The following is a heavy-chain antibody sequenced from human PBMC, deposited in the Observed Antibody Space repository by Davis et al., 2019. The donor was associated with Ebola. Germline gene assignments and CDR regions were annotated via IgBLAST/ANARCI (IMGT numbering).Heavy chain of an antibody. V-gene: IGHV3-7*01. CDR1: GFTFSSYW. CDR3: AKDQTVTTLGNYYYYYGMDV. J-gene: IGHJ6*02. Sequence: GGSLRLSCAASGFTFSSYWMSWIRQPPGKGLEWVANIKQDGSNKYYADSVKGRFTISRGTSKNTLYLQMNSLRAEDTAVYYCAKDQTVTTLGNYYYYYGMDVWGQGTTVTVSS. CDR2: IKQDGSNK. D-gene: IGHD4-11*01.